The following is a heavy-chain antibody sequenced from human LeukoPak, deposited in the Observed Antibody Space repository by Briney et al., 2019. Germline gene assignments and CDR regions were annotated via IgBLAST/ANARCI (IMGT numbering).Heavy chain of an antibody. D-gene: IGHD3-16*01. CDR1: GFTFSDYY. J-gene: IGHJ6*03. V-gene: IGHV3-11*04. CDR3: ASLGDYYYYYMDV. Sequence: GGSLRLSCAASGFTFSDYYMSWIRQAPGKGLEWVSYISSSGSTIYYADSVKGRFTISRDNAKNSLYLQMNSLRAEDTAVYYCASLGDYYYYYMDVWGKGTTVTVSS. CDR2: ISSSGSTI.